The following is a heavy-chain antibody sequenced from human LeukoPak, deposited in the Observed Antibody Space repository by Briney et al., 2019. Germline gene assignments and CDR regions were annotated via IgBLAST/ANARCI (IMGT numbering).Heavy chain of an antibody. Sequence: SETLSLTCTVSGGSISSYYWSWIRQPPGKGLGWIGYIYYSGSTNYNPSLKSRVTISVDTSKNQFSLKLSSVTAADTAVYYCARVDTAMVTGIDYWGQGTLVTVSS. CDR2: IYYSGST. J-gene: IGHJ4*02. D-gene: IGHD5-18*01. CDR3: ARVDTAMVTGIDY. V-gene: IGHV4-59*01. CDR1: GGSISSYY.